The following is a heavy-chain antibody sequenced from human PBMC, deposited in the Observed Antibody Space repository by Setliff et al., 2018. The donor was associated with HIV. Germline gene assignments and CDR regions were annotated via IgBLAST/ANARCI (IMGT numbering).Heavy chain of an antibody. D-gene: IGHD2-15*01. Sequence: VASVKVSCKASGGTFSNYAINWVRQAPGQGLEWMGGIIPIFDTTHYAQKFQGRVTITTDESTSTAYMELSSLRSEDTAVYYCARYHCSGGSCYFPYFDYWGQGTLVTVSS. CDR3: ARYHCSGGSCYFPYFDY. V-gene: IGHV1-69*05. CDR1: GGTFSNYA. J-gene: IGHJ4*02. CDR2: IIPIFDTT.